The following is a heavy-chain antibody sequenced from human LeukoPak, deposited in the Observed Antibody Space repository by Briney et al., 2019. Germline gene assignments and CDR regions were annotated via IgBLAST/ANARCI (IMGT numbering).Heavy chain of an antibody. V-gene: IGHV3-23*01. Sequence: GGSQRLSCAASGSKFSDHYIDWVRQAPGKGLEWVSAISGSGGNTYYADSVKGRFTISRDNSKNTLYLQMNSLRAEDTAVYYCAKDNNDGYYDYWGQGTLVTVSS. CDR3: AKDNNDGYYDY. CDR2: ISGSGGNT. D-gene: IGHD3-22*01. CDR1: GSKFSDHY. J-gene: IGHJ4*02.